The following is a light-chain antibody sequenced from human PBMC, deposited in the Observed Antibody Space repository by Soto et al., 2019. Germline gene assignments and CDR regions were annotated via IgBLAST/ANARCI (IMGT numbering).Light chain of an antibody. V-gene: IGKV3-20*01. J-gene: IGKJ4*01. CDR3: QQYASLPLT. CDR1: QSVSSSY. CDR2: GAS. Sequence: EIVLTQYPSNLSLSPGERATLSCRASQSVSSSYFAWYQQKPGTAPRLLIYGASSRATGIPDRFSGSGSGTDFTLTISRLEPEDFAVYYCQQYASLPLTFCGGT.